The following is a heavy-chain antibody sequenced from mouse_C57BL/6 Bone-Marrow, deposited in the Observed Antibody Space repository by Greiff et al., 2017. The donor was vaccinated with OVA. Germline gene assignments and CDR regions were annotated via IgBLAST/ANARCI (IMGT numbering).Heavy chain of an antibody. CDR3: ARYPDGYLFDY. Sequence: QVQLQQPGAELVKPGASVKLSCKASGYTFTSYWMQWVKQRPGQGLAWIGEIDPSDSYTNYNQKFKGKATLTVDTSSSTAYMQLSSLTSEDSAVYYCARYPDGYLFDYWGQGTTLTVSS. D-gene: IGHD2-3*01. V-gene: IGHV1-50*01. CDR2: IDPSDSYT. CDR1: GYTFTSYW. J-gene: IGHJ2*01.